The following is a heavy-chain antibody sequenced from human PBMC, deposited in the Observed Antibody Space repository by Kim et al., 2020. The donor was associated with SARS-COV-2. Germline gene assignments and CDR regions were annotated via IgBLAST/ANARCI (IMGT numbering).Heavy chain of an antibody. CDR3: ARDSERQIGAPYLGGYGFHSGLDL. CDR1: GFTFRAHA. Sequence: GGSLRLSCAASGFTFRAHAMHWVRQAPGKGLEWVAAIWFDGTKKYYADSVKGRFSISRDDSKNTVYLQMNSLRLEDTALYFCARDSERQIGAPYLGGYGFHSGLDLWGEGTTVTVSS. CDR2: IWFDGTKK. D-gene: IGHD3-22*01. J-gene: IGHJ6*04. V-gene: IGHV3-33*08.